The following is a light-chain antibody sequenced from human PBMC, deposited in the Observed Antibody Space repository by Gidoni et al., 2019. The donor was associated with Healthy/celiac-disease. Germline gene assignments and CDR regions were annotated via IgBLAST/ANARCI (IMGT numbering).Light chain of an antibody. CDR2: GAS. Sequence: EIVMPQSQATPSVSPGERATLSCRASQSVSSNLAWYQQKPGQAPRLLIYGASTRATGIPARFSGSGSGTEFTLTISSLQSEDFAVYYCQQYNNWPPYTFGQGTKLEIK. CDR1: QSVSSN. V-gene: IGKV3-15*01. CDR3: QQYNNWPPYT. J-gene: IGKJ2*01.